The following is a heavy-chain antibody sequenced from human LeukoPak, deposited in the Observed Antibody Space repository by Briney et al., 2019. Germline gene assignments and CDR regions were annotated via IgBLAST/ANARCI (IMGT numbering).Heavy chain of an antibody. D-gene: IGHD3-22*01. V-gene: IGHV4-39*01. CDR3: ARLYYDSSGYYPNYFDY. J-gene: IGHJ4*02. Sequence: ETLSLTFTVSGGSISSTTYYWGWIRQPPGKGLEWIGSVYYIGTTYYNPSLKSRVTISVDTSKNQFSLKLSFVTAADTAVYYCARLYYDSSGYYPNYFDYWGQGTLVTVSS. CDR1: GGSISSTTYY. CDR2: VYYIGTT.